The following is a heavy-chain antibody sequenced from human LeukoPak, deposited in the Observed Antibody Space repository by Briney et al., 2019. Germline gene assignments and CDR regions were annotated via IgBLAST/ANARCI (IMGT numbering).Heavy chain of an antibody. CDR3: ARDAASGNNWFDP. J-gene: IGHJ5*02. CDR2: ISPSSSST. V-gene: IGHV3-48*01. D-gene: IGHD3-3*01. Sequence: PGGSLRLSCAASGFTFSSYSLNRVRQAPGKGLEWVSYISPSSSSTYYADSVKGRFTISRDNARNSLYLQMNSLSTEDTALYYCARDAASGNNWFDPWGQGTLVTVSS. CDR1: GFTFSSYS.